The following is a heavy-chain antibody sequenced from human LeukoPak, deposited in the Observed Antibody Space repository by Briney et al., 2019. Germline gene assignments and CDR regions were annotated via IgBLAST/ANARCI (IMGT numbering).Heavy chain of an antibody. CDR3: ARAPYSYGSPGGTRYYYYYMDV. Sequence: SVKVSCKASGGTFSSYAISWVRQAPGQGLEWMGGIIPIFGTANYAQKFQGRVTITADESTSTAYMELSSLRSEDTAVYYCARAPYSYGSPGGTRYYYYYMDVWGKGTTVTVSS. D-gene: IGHD5-18*01. CDR1: GGTFSSYA. J-gene: IGHJ6*03. V-gene: IGHV1-69*13. CDR2: IIPIFGTA.